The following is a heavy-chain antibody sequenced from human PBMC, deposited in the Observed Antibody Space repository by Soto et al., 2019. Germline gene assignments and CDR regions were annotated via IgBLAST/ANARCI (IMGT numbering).Heavy chain of an antibody. CDR1: GGSISSYY. CDR2: IYYSGST. Sequence: PSETLSLTCTVSGGSISSYYWSWIRQPPGKGLEWIGYIYYSGSTNYNPSLKSRVTISVDTSKNQFSLKLSSVTAADTAVYYCARGYSSSGEAWFDPWGQGTLVTVSS. V-gene: IGHV4-59*01. J-gene: IGHJ5*02. CDR3: ARGYSSSGEAWFDP. D-gene: IGHD6-13*01.